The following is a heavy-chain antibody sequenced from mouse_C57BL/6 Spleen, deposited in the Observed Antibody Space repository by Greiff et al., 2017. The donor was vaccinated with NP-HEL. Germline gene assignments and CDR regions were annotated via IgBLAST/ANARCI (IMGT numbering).Heavy chain of an antibody. Sequence: QVQLKESGPELVKPGASVKISCKASGYAFSSSWMNWVKQRPGKGLEWIGRIYPGDGDTNYNGKFKGKATLTADKSSSTAYMQLSSLTSEDSAVYFYARWGYDYDYFDYWGKGTTLTVSS. D-gene: IGHD2-4*01. CDR1: GYAFSSSW. CDR3: ARWGYDYDYFDY. V-gene: IGHV1-82*01. CDR2: IYPGDGDT. J-gene: IGHJ2*01.